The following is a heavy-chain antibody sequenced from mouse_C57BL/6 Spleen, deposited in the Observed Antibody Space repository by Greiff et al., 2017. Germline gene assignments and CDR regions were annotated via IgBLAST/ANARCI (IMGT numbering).Heavy chain of an antibody. J-gene: IGHJ4*01. D-gene: IGHD1-1*01. CDR3: ARWGVEGAYYAIAY. CDR2: IDPNSGGT. Sequence: QVQLQQPGAELVKPGASVKLSCKASGYTFTSYWMHWVKQRPGRGLEWIGRIDPNSGGTKYNEKFKSKATLTVDKPSSTAYMQLSSLISEDSAVYYWARWGVEGAYYAIAYWGQGTSVTVSS. CDR1: GYTFTSYW. V-gene: IGHV1-72*01.